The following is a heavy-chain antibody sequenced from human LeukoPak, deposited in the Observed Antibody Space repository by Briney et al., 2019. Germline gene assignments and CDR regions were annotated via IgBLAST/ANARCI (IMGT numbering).Heavy chain of an antibody. J-gene: IGHJ4*02. Sequence: SETLSLTCTVSRAPISSYYWSWIRQPPGKGLEWIGYIYYSGSTNYNPSLKSRVTISVDTSKNQFSLRLSSVTAADTAVYYCAKVPTKYCSGESCPEDWGQGTLVTVSS. D-gene: IGHD2-15*01. CDR2: IYYSGST. CDR3: AKVPTKYCSGESCPED. CDR1: RAPISSYY. V-gene: IGHV4-59*01.